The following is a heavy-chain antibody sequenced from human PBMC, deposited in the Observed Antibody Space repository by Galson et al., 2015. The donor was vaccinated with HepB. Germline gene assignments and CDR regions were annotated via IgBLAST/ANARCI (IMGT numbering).Heavy chain of an antibody. CDR2: INPSGGST. D-gene: IGHD6-19*01. V-gene: IGHV1-46*04. CDR1: GYTFTSYY. J-gene: IGHJ6*02. Sequence: SCKASGYTFTSYYMHWVRQAPGQGLEWMGIINPSGGSTSYAQKLQGRVTMTGDTSTSTVYMELSSLRSEDTAVYYCAREGSGWFLDVWGQGTTVTVSS. CDR3: AREGSGWFLDV.